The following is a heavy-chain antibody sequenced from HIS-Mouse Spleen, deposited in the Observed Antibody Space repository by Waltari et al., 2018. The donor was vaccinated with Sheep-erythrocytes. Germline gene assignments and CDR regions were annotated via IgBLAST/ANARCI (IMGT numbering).Heavy chain of an antibody. D-gene: IGHD1-26*01. Sequence: QVQLVQSGAEVKKPGSSVKVSCKASGGTFSSYAISWVRQAPGQGLEWMGRIIPCRGITNYAQKFQGRVTITAAKSTSTAYMELSSLRSEDTAVYYCAQTGATTPHFDYWGQGTLVTVSS. J-gene: IGHJ4*02. V-gene: IGHV1-69*04. CDR3: AQTGATTPHFDY. CDR1: GGTFSSYA. CDR2: IIPCRGIT.